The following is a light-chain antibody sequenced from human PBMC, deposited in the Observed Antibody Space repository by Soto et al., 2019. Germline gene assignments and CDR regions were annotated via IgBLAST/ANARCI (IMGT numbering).Light chain of an antibody. CDR2: RNN. J-gene: IGLJ2*01. V-gene: IGLV1-47*01. Sequence: QSVLTQPPSASGTPGQRVTISCSGSSSNIGSNYVYWYQQLPGTAPKLLIYRNNQRPSGVPDRFSGSKSGTSASLAISGLRSQDEADYYFAAWDDRLRVVVFGGGTKGTVL. CDR3: AAWDDRLRVVV. CDR1: SSNIGSNY.